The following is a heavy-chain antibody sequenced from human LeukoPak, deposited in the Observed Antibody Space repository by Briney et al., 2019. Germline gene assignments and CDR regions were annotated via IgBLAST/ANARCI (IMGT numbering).Heavy chain of an antibody. J-gene: IGHJ4*02. D-gene: IGHD3-22*01. CDR1: GGSFSGYY. Sequence: SEALSLTCAVDGGSFSGYYWSWIRQPPGKGLEWIGEINHSGSTNYNPSLKSRVTISVDTSKNQFSLKLSSVTAADTAVYYCARVRDTYYYDTSGQQFDYWGQGTLVTVSS. CDR3: ARVRDTYYYDTSGQQFDY. V-gene: IGHV4-34*01. CDR2: INHSGST.